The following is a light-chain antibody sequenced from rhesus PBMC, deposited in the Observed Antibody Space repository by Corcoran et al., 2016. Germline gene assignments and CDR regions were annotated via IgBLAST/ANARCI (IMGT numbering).Light chain of an antibody. Sequence: DIHMTQSPSSLSSFVGDRVTITCRASQGISYKLAWYQQKPGKVPKLLIYKASTLQSGIPSRFSGSGSGTDFTLTISSLQPGDFATYCCQHCYGIQFTFGPGTKLAIK. J-gene: IGKJ3*01. CDR3: QHCYGIQFT. V-gene: IGKV1-25*01. CDR2: KAS. CDR1: QGISYK.